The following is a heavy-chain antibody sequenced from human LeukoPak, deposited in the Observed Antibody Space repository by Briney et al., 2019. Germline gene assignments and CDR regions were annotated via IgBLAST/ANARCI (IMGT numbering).Heavy chain of an antibody. Sequence: GGSLRLSCAASGFTFSCCAVSWVRQAPGKGLEWVSGINNSGDDTWYADSVKGRSTISRDNSKNTLSLQLDSLRAEDTAVYYCAKFSGWRFSDYHFDSWGQGTLVTVSS. J-gene: IGHJ4*02. D-gene: IGHD4-17*01. CDR1: GFTFSCCA. CDR3: AKFSGWRFSDYHFDS. CDR2: INNSGDDT. V-gene: IGHV3-23*01.